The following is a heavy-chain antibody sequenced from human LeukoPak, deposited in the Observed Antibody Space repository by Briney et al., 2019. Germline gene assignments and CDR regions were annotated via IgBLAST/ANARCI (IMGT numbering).Heavy chain of an antibody. CDR1: GFTFDDYA. V-gene: IGHV3-9*03. D-gene: IGHD6-13*01. CDR2: ISWNSGSI. Sequence: GGSLRLSCAASGFTFDDYAMHWVRQAPGKGLEWVSGISWNSGSIGYADSVKGRFTISRDNAKNSLYLQMNSLRAEDMALYYWAKDFYSSSWYYFDYWGQGTLVTVSS. J-gene: IGHJ4*02. CDR3: AKDFYSSSWYYFDY.